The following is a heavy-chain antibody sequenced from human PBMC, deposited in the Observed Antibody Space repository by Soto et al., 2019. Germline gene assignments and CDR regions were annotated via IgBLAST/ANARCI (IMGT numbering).Heavy chain of an antibody. V-gene: IGHV3-23*01. Sequence: PGGSLRLSCAASGVTFVTYAMNLVRQAPGKGLQWVSTISGTGVSTYYADSVKGRFTISRDNSKNTLYLQMNILRAEDTAIYYCAKDKYSSGWYFDFWGQGSLVTVSS. D-gene: IGHD6-19*01. CDR3: AKDKYSSGWYFDF. CDR1: GVTFVTYA. J-gene: IGHJ4*02. CDR2: ISGTGVST.